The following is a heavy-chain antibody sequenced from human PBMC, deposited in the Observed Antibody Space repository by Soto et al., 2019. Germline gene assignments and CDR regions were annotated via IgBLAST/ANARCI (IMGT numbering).Heavy chain of an antibody. CDR3: ARPRSSGYAGEFDY. D-gene: IGHD3-22*01. V-gene: IGHV4-59*01. CDR2: IYYTGTT. CDR1: GGSISPYY. Sequence: PSETLSLTYTVSGGSISPYYWSWIRQPPGKGLEWIGFIYYTGTTNYNPSLKSRVTISVDTSQNQFSLMLTSVTAADTAVYYCARPRSSGYAGEFDYWGQGILVTVSS. J-gene: IGHJ4*02.